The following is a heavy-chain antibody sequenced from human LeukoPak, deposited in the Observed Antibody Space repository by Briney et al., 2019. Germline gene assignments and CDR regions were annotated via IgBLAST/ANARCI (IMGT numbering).Heavy chain of an antibody. D-gene: IGHD4-17*01. Sequence: PGESQRLSCAASGFTVSRNYMSWVRQAPGKGLEWVSFIYSGGTTYYADSVKGRFTISRDNSKNTLYLQMNSLRDEDTAVYYCARASSNNGDYGFDYWGQGTLVTVSS. V-gene: IGHV3-66*01. CDR2: IYSGGTT. CDR3: ARASSNNGDYGFDY. CDR1: GFTVSRNY. J-gene: IGHJ4*02.